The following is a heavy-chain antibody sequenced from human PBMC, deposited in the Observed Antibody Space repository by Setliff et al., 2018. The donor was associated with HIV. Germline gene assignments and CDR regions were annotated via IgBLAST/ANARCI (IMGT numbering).Heavy chain of an antibody. V-gene: IGHV3-9*01. CDR2: ISWNSGSI. CDR1: GFTFDDYA. CDR3: TRYGGEY. Sequence: GGSLRLSCAASGFTFDDYAMHWVRQAPGKGREWVSGISWNSGSIGYADALTGRFTISRDNAKNSLYLQMKSLRSEDTSLYYCTRYGGEYWGEGTLVTVSS. D-gene: IGHD3-16*01. J-gene: IGHJ4*02.